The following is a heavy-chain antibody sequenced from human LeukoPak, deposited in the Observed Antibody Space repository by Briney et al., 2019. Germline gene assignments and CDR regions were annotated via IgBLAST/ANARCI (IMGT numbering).Heavy chain of an antibody. CDR2: IRSKAYGGTT. V-gene: IGHV3-49*04. D-gene: IGHD3-3*01. Sequence: GGSLRLSCTASGFTFGEYAMSWVRQAPGKGLEWVAFIRSKAYGGTTEYAASVKGRFTISRDDSKSIAYLQMNSLKTEDTAVYYCTRGFWSGHFFDYWGQGTLVTVSS. J-gene: IGHJ4*02. CDR1: GFTFGEYA. CDR3: TRGFWSGHFFDY.